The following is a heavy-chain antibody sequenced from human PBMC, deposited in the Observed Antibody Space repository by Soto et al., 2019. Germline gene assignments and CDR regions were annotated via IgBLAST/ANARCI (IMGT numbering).Heavy chain of an antibody. V-gene: IGHV3-15*01. CDR3: TTAGPRDWYFNL. J-gene: IGHJ2*01. Sequence: EVHLVESGGGLVEPGGSLRLSCAASGFIFNNAWMTWVRQAPGKGLEWVAHIKSRPDGGTADYAASVKGRFTSSRDDSSYTLYLQMNSLRIEDTAVYYCTTAGPRDWYFNLWGRGTLVTVSS. CDR2: IKSRPDGGTA. CDR1: GFIFNNAW.